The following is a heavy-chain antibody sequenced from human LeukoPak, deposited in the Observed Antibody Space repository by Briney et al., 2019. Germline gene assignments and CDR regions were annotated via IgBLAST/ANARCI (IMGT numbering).Heavy chain of an antibody. V-gene: IGHV3-69-1*01. CDR3: ARDYPYDILTGYYWGGFDY. D-gene: IGHD3-9*01. Sequence: GGSLRLSCAASGFTVSSNYMIWVRQAPGKGLEWVSYISSSSTIYYADSVEGRFTISRDNAKNSLYLQMNSLRDEDTAVYYCARDYPYDILTGYYWGGFDYWGQGTLVTVSS. CDR1: GFTVSSNY. J-gene: IGHJ4*02. CDR2: ISSSSTI.